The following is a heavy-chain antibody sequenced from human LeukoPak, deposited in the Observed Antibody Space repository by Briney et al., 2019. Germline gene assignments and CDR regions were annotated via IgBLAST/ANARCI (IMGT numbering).Heavy chain of an antibody. CDR1: GGSFSGYY. V-gene: IGHV4-34*01. J-gene: IGHJ5*02. CDR3: ARVFSSSVAWFDP. Sequence: PSETLSLTCAVYGGSFSGYYWSWIRQPPGKGLEWIGEINHSGSTNYNPSLKSRVTISVDTSKNQFSLKLSSVTAADTAVYYCARVFSSSVAWFDPWGQGTLVTVSS. D-gene: IGHD6-6*01. CDR2: INHSGST.